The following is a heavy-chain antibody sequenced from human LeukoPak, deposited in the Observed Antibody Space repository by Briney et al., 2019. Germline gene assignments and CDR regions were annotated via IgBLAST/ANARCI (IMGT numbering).Heavy chain of an antibody. D-gene: IGHD2-2*01. CDR3: AAPTGYCSSTSCYAFDY. CDR2: IYYSGST. CDR1: GGSISNYY. Sequence: SETQSLTCTVSGGSISNYYWTWIRQPPGKGLEWIGNIYYSGSTNYNPSLGSRVTISVDASKNQFFLKLTSVTAADTAVYYCAAPTGYCSSTSCYAFDYWGQGTLVTVSS. J-gene: IGHJ4*02. V-gene: IGHV4-59*01.